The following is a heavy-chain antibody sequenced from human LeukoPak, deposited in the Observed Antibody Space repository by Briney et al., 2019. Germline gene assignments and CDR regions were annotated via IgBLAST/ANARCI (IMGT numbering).Heavy chain of an antibody. CDR2: IYYSGST. D-gene: IGHD6-6*01. CDR3: ARVGSSSSAYFDY. CDR1: GGSISSYY. V-gene: IGHV4-59*01. Sequence: PSETLSLTCTVSGGSISSYYWSWIRQPPGKGLEWIGYIYYSGSTDYSPSLKSRVTISVDTSKNQFSLKLSSVTAADTAVYYCARVGSSSSAYFDYWGQGTLVTVSS. J-gene: IGHJ4*02.